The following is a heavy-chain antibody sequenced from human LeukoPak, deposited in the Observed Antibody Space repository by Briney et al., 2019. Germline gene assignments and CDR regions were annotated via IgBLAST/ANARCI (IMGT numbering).Heavy chain of an antibody. CDR2: IRYDGSNK. J-gene: IGHJ6*03. Sequence: GGPLRLSCAASGFTFSSYGMHWVRQAPGKGLEWVAFIRYDGSNKYYADSVKGRFTISRDNSKNTLYLQMNSLRAEDTAVYYCAKDRSGTGYYYYYMDVWGKGTTVTVSS. CDR3: AKDRSGTGYYYYYMDV. D-gene: IGHD1-1*01. CDR1: GFTFSSYG. V-gene: IGHV3-30*02.